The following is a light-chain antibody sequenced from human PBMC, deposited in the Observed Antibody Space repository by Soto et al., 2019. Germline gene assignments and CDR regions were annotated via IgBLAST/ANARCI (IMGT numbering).Light chain of an antibody. V-gene: IGLV2-14*01. CDR3: TSYPSSSTNDV. Sequence: QSALTQPASVSGSPGQSITISCTGTSSDIGGYNYVSLYQQHPGKAHKLMIYEVSNRPSGVSNRFSGSKSGNTASLTISVRHAEDVADSYCTSYPSSSTNDVFGTGTKVTVL. J-gene: IGLJ1*01. CDR1: SSDIGGYNY. CDR2: EVS.